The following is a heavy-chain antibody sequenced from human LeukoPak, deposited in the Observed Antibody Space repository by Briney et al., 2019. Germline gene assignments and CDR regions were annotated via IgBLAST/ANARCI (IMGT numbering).Heavy chain of an antibody. Sequence: SETLSLTCTVSGDSVSSESFWWGRIRQPPGKELEWIGIGFYTGKTLYNPSLKSRVTISIDTSQNRFSLKLSSVSAADTAVYYCARQYGLGKWYLDFWGQGVLVTVSS. D-gene: IGHD3-10*01. J-gene: IGHJ4*02. CDR2: GFYTGKT. V-gene: IGHV4-39*01. CDR3: ARQYGLGKWYLDF. CDR1: GDSVSSESFW.